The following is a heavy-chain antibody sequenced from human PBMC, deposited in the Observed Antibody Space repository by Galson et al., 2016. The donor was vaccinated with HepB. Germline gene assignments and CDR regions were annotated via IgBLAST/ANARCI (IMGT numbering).Heavy chain of an antibody. J-gene: IGHJ4*02. V-gene: IGHV3-7*01. CDR2: IKQDGSEK. D-gene: IGHD6-13*01. CDR1: GFTFSSYW. CDR3: AREFSSSWYMRKYFDY. Sequence: SLRLSCAASGFTFSSYWMNWVRQAPGKGLEWVANIKQDGSEKYYVDSVKGRFTISRDNAKNSLYLQMNSLRAEDTAVYYCAREFSSSWYMRKYFDYGGQGTLVTVSS.